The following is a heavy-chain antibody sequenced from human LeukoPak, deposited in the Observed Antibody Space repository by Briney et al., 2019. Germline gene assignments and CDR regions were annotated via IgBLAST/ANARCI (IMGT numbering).Heavy chain of an antibody. Sequence: HSGGSLRLSCAASGFTFSSYGFPWVRQAPGKGLEWVSAFSGSGGSTDYADSVKGRFTISRDNSKNTLYLQMNSLRAEDTAVYYCAKDSAYYGFDYWGQGALVTVSS. V-gene: IGHV3-23*01. D-gene: IGHD2/OR15-2a*01. CDR2: FSGSGGST. J-gene: IGHJ4*02. CDR1: GFTFSSYG. CDR3: AKDSAYYGFDY.